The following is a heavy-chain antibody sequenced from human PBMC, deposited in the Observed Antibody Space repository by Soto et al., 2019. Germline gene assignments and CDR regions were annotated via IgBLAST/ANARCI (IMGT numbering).Heavy chain of an antibody. V-gene: IGHV1-18*01. Sequence: ASVKVSCKASGYTFTSYGISWVRQAPGQGLEWMGWISAYNGNTNYAQKLQGRVTMTTDTSTSTAYMELRSLRSDDTAVYYCARAKYDFWSGYFPPARYYYYMDVWGKGTTVTVSS. CDR3: ARAKYDFWSGYFPPARYYYYMDV. CDR1: GYTFTSYG. J-gene: IGHJ6*03. CDR2: ISAYNGNT. D-gene: IGHD3-3*01.